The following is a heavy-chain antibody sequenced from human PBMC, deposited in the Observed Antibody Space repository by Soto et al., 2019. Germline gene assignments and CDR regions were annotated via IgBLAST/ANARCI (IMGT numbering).Heavy chain of an antibody. CDR1: GFTFSSYG. J-gene: IGHJ6*02. Sequence: QVQLVESGGGVVQPGRSLRLSCAASGFTFSSYGMHWVRQAPGKGLEWVAVISYDGSNKYYADSVKGRFTISRDNSKNPLYLQMNSLRAEDTAVYYCAKARGGWYNYYYGMDVWGQGTTVTVSS. CDR3: AKARGGWYNYYYGMDV. D-gene: IGHD6-19*01. CDR2: ISYDGSNK. V-gene: IGHV3-30*18.